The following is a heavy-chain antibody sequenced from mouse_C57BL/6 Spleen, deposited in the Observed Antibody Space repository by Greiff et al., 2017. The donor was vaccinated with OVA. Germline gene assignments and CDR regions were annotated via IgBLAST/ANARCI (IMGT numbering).Heavy chain of an antibody. V-gene: IGHV1-50*01. D-gene: IGHD4-1*01. Sequence: QVQLQQPGAELVKPGASVKLSCKASGYTFTSYWLQWVKQRPGQGLEWIGEIDPSDSYTNYNQKFKGKATLTVDTSSSTAYMQLSSLTSEDSAVYYCARPGTEGYYFDDWGKGTTLTVSS. J-gene: IGHJ2*01. CDR2: IDPSDSYT. CDR1: GYTFTSYW. CDR3: ARPGTEGYYFDD.